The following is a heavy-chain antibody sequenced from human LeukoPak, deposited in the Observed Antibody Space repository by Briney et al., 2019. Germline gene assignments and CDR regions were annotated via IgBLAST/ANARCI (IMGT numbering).Heavy chain of an antibody. CDR3: ARGTITTVTDS. Sequence: PGRSLRLSCAASGFTFSSYAMHWVRQPPGKGLEWVGEIYLRGNTNYDPSLESRVTISVDESKTQLSLRLESVTAADTAVYYCARGTITTVTDSWGPGTLVTVSS. D-gene: IGHD4-17*01. CDR2: IYLRGNT. V-gene: IGHV4-4*02. CDR1: GFTFSSYA. J-gene: IGHJ4*02.